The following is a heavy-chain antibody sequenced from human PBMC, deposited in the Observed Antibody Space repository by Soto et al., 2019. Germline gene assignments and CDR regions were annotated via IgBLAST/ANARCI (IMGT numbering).Heavy chain of an antibody. D-gene: IGHD6-19*01. Sequence: EVQLLESGGGVVQPGGSLRLSCVASGFNFKKFAMAWVRQAPGEGLEWVSGISCCGGSTSYEDSVKGRFSIAIDDSKNTLSLQMNSLRVEDTAQYYCAKADGEQWLVPHLDNWGQGTLVTVS. CDR1: GFNFKKFA. J-gene: IGHJ4*02. CDR3: AKADGEQWLVPHLDN. V-gene: IGHV3-23*01. CDR2: ISCCGGST.